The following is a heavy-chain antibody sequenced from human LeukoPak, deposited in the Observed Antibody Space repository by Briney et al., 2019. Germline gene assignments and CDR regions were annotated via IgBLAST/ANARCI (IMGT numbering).Heavy chain of an antibody. CDR3: ARWWRSDYENLNWFDP. V-gene: IGHV1-18*01. D-gene: IGHD4-17*01. CDR2: ISAYNGNT. CDR1: GYTFTSYG. J-gene: IGHJ5*02. Sequence: ASVKVSCKASGYTFTSYGISWVRQAPGQGLEWMGCISAYNGNTNYAQKHQGRVTMTTDTSTSTAYVEPRSLRSDDTAVYYCARWWRSDYENLNWFDPWGQGTLVTVSS.